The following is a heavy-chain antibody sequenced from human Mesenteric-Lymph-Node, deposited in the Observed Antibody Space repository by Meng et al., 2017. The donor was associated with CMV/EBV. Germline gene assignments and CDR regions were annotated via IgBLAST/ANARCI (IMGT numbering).Heavy chain of an antibody. V-gene: IGHV3-23*01. J-gene: IGHJ4*02. CDR1: HFTFSNYA. CDR3: AKTPPSIYCGGNCTYYFDY. CDR2: LSGGDNKT. D-gene: IGHD2-21*01. Sequence: GESLKIPCAASHFTFSNYAMAWVRQAPGKGLEWVSALSGGDNKTYYADSVKGRFTISRDNSKNTLYLQMNSLRAEDTAIYYWAKTPPSIYCGGNCTYYFDYWGQGTLVTVSS.